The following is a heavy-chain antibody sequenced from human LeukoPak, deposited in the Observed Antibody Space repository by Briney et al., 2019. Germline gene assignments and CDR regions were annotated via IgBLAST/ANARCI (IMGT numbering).Heavy chain of an antibody. J-gene: IGHJ5*02. V-gene: IGHV3-11*06. D-gene: IGHD5-12*01. CDR3: ARLLPPIVATSHWFDP. CDR2: ISSSSSYT. Sequence: KSGGSLRLSCAAFGFTFSDYYMSWIRQAPGKGLEWVSYISSSSSYTNYADSVKGRFTISRDNAKNSLYLQMNSLRAEDTAVYYCARLLPPIVATSHWFDPWGQGTLVTVSS. CDR1: GFTFSDYY.